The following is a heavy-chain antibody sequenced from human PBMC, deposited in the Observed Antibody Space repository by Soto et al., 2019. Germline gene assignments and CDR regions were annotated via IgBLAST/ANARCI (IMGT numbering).Heavy chain of an antibody. D-gene: IGHD2-2*02. CDR1: GYTFTGYY. Sequence: ASVEVSCKASGYTFTGYYMHWVRQAPGQGLEWMGWINPNSGGTNYALKFQGRVTMTRDTSISTAYMELSRLRSDDTAVYYWARDRCSSTRCYRGLDWFDPWGQGTLVTVPS. CDR2: INPNSGGT. CDR3: ARDRCSSTRCYRGLDWFDP. J-gene: IGHJ5*02. V-gene: IGHV1-2*02.